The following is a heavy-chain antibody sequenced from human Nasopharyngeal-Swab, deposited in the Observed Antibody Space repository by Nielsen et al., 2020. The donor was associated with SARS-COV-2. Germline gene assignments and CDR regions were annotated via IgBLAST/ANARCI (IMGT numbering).Heavy chain of an antibody. V-gene: IGHV3-11*04. CDR1: GLTFSDYY. D-gene: IGHD3-22*01. CDR2: MSNSGSTI. Sequence: GESLKISCVASGLTFSDYYMSWIRQAPGKGLEWVSYMSNSGSTIYYADSVKGRFTISRDNAKSSLYLQMNSLRAEDTAVYYCARVPVVVVNDYWGQGTLVTVSS. J-gene: IGHJ4*02. CDR3: ARVPVVVVNDY.